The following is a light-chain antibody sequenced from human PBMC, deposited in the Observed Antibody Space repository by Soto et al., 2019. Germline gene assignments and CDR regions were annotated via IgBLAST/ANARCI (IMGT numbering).Light chain of an antibody. CDR1: QSISTF. CDR2: GAS. CDR3: QQYNNSPRT. V-gene: IGKV3-15*01. J-gene: IGKJ1*01. Sequence: ELVMTQSPATISVAPGERAPLSRRASQSISTFLAWYQQKPGQAPRLLIYGASTRATGIPARFSGSGSGTEFTLTISSLQSEDFAVYYCQQYNNSPRTFGQGTKVDIK.